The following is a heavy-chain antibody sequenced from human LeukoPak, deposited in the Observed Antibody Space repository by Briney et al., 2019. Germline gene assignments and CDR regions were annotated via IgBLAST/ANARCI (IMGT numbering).Heavy chain of an antibody. CDR3: VRGGGYLPDY. J-gene: IGHJ4*02. CDR2: IHSSGRT. D-gene: IGHD5-12*01. Sequence: PSETLSLTCTVSGDSSSSYYWSWIRQSPGKTLEWIGYIHSSGRTNYNPSLKSRVTMSVDTSKNQFSLKLSSVTAADTAVYYCVRGGGYLPDYWGQGTLVTVSS. V-gene: IGHV4-59*01. CDR1: GDSSSSYY.